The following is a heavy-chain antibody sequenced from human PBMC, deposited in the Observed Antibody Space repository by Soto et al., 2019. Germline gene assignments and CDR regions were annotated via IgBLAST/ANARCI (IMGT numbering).Heavy chain of an antibody. CDR1: GFTVSNYW. CDR3: ARDEGNAMFRGYDN. V-gene: IGHV3-74*01. Sequence: EAQLLQSGGVLVQPGGSMRLSCAASGFTVSNYWLHWVRQAPGHGLVWVSGIKCDGSRTTYADSVKGRLTISSDNAKNTLYLQMNSLSAENTAVYYCARDEGNAMFRGYDNWGQGTLVTVSS. CDR2: IKCDGSRT. D-gene: IGHD3-10*01. J-gene: IGHJ4*02.